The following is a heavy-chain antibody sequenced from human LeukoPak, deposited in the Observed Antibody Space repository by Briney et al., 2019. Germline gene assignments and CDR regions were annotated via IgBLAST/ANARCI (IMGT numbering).Heavy chain of an antibody. V-gene: IGHV1-18*04. Sequence: ASVKVSCKASGYTFTSYGISWVRQAPGLGLEWMGWTSYNGNTNYAQKFQDRVTMTTDTSTTTAYMELRSLESDDTAVYYCARHSGSGWQALGYWGQGTLVTVSS. J-gene: IGHJ4*02. D-gene: IGHD6-19*01. CDR1: GYTFTSYG. CDR3: ARHSGSGWQALGY. CDR2: TSYNGNT.